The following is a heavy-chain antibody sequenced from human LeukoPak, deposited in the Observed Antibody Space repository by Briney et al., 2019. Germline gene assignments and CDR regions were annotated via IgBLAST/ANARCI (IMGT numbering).Heavy chain of an antibody. V-gene: IGHV4-4*02. CDR3: ARSGVVVTASFYYGMDV. Sequence: GSLRLSCAASGFTVSSNYMSWVRQPPGKGLEWIGEIYHSGSTNYNPSLKSRVSISVDKSKNQFSLKLSSVTAADTAVYYCARSGVVVTASFYYGMDVWGQGTTVTVSS. CDR1: GFTVSSNY. J-gene: IGHJ6*02. D-gene: IGHD2-21*02. CDR2: IYHSGST.